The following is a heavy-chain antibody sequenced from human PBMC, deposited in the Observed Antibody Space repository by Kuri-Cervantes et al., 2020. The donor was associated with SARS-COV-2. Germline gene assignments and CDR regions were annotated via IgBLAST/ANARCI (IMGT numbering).Heavy chain of an antibody. CDR2: INAGNGNT. Sequence: ASVKVSCKASGYTFTSYAMHWVRQAPGQRLKWMGWINAGNGNTKYSQKFQGRVTITRDTSASTAYMELSSLGSEDTAVYYCAGGGDFWYFYYGMDVWGQGTTVTVSS. D-gene: IGHD3-3*01. CDR1: GYTFTSYA. CDR3: AGGGDFWYFYYGMDV. V-gene: IGHV1-3*01. J-gene: IGHJ6*02.